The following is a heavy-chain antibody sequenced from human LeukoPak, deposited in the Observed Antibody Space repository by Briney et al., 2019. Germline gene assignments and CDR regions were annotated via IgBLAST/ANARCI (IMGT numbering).Heavy chain of an antibody. D-gene: IGHD3-3*01. V-gene: IGHV3-23*01. CDR3: AKDRSSWYYPFDS. CDR2: VSGGGHNT. J-gene: IGHJ4*02. CDR1: GFTFNSYG. Sequence: GGSLRLSCAASGFTFNSYGMHWVRQAPGKGLEWVSVVSGGGHNTYYADSVKGRFTMSRDNSKRTVYLQMNSLRAEDTAVYYCAKDRSSWYYPFDSWGQGTLVTVSS.